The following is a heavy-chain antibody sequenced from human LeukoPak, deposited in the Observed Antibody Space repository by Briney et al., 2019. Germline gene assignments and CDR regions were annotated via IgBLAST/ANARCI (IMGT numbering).Heavy chain of an antibody. CDR1: GGSFSVYY. CDR3: ARVGAFDY. D-gene: IGHD3-10*01. V-gene: IGHV4-34*01. CDR2: INHRGST. Sequence: SETLSLTCAVYGGSFSVYYWSWIRQPPGKGLEWIGEINHRGSTNYNPSLKSRVTISVDTSKTQFSLKRSSVTAADTAVYYCARVGAFDYWGQGTLVTVSS. J-gene: IGHJ4*02.